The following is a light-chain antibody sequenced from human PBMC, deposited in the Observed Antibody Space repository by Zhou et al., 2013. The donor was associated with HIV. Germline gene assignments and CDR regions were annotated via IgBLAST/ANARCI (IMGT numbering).Light chain of an antibody. V-gene: IGKV1-33*01. CDR2: DAS. CDR1: QDISNY. J-gene: IGKJ4*01. Sequence: DIQMTQSPSSLSASVGDRVTISCQASQDISNYLNWYQQKPGKAPKVLIFDASILETGVLSRFSGSVSGTDFTFTISSLQPEDIATYYCQQYDSLPLTFGGGTKVDLK. CDR3: QQYDSLPLT.